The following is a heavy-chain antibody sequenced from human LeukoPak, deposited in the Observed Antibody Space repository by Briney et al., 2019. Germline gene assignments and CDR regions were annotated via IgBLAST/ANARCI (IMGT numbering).Heavy chain of an antibody. Sequence: GGSLRLSCAASGFTFSSYGMHWVRQAPGKGLEWVAFIRYDGSNKYYADSVKGRFTISRDNSKNTLYLQVNSLRAEDTAVYYCAWTHNWNYHDAFDIWGQGTMVTVSS. V-gene: IGHV3-30*02. CDR2: IRYDGSNK. CDR1: GFTFSSYG. J-gene: IGHJ3*02. D-gene: IGHD1-7*01. CDR3: AWTHNWNYHDAFDI.